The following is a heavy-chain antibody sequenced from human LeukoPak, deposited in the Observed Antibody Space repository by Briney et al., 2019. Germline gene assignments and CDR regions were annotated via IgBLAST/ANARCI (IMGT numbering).Heavy chain of an antibody. CDR1: RFTFSSYA. CDR2: ISGGGGTR. CDR3: AKYCTSDACQHRDFDD. V-gene: IGHV3-23*01. D-gene: IGHD2-8*02. J-gene: IGHJ4*02. Sequence: GGSLRLSCAASRFTFSSYAMSWVRQAPGKGLDWVSVISGGGGTRYYADSVKGRFTISRDNSKNTLYLRMNSLRAEDTAVYYCAKYCTSDACQHRDFDDWGQGTLVTVSS.